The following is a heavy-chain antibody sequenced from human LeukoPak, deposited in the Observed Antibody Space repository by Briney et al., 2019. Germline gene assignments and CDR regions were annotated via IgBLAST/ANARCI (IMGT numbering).Heavy chain of an antibody. CDR3: ASLVDREYYFDY. CDR2: IWYDGSNK. D-gene: IGHD3-10*01. CDR1: GFTFSSYG. V-gene: IGHV3-33*01. Sequence: GGSLRLSYAASGFTFSSYGMHWVRQAPGKGLEWVAVIWYDGSNKYYADSVKGRFTISRDNSKSTLYLQMNSLRAEDTAVYYCASLVDREYYFDYWGQGTLVTVSS. J-gene: IGHJ4*02.